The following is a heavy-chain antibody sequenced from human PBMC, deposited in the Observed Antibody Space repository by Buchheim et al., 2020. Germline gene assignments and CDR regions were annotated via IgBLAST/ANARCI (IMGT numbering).Heavy chain of an antibody. Sequence: QVQLVQSGAEVQKPGSSVKVSCKASGGTFSSYAISWVRQAPGQGLECMGGIIPIFGPANYAQTFQGRVTITADESTRTAYLELSSLRSEDTAVYYCARQFYGDYVYYYMDVWGKGTT. CDR3: ARQFYGDYVYYYMDV. V-gene: IGHV1-69*01. D-gene: IGHD4-17*01. CDR1: GGTFSSYA. CDR2: IIPIFGPA. J-gene: IGHJ6*03.